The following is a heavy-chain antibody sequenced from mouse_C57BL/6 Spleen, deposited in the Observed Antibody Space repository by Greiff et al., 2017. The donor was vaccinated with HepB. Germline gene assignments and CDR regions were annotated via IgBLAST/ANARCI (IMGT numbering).Heavy chain of an antibody. CDR2: IYPRSGNT. CDR1: GYTFTSYG. D-gene: IGHD1-1*01. Sequence: QVQLKQSGAELARPGASVKLSCKASGYTFTSYGISWVKQRTGQGLEWIGEIYPRSGNTYYNEKFKGKATLTADKSSSTAYMELRSLTSEDSAVYFFAREPYYGSTHGYFDFWGTGTTVTVSS. J-gene: IGHJ1*03. V-gene: IGHV1-81*01. CDR3: AREPYYGSTHGYFDF.